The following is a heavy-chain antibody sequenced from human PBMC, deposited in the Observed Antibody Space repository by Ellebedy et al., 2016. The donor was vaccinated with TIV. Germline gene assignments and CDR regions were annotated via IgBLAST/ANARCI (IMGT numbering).Heavy chain of an antibody. J-gene: IGHJ3*02. CDR3: ATDGNYGDYLSPTHAFVI. D-gene: IGHD4-17*01. CDR1: GFTFSSYW. CDR2: INQDGSEK. V-gene: IGHV3-7*01. Sequence: GGSLRLSCAASGFTFSSYWMTWVRQAPGRGLEWVANINQDGSEKFYVDSVNGRFTVSRDNAKNSLYLHLNSLRAEDTAMYYCATDGNYGDYLSPTHAFVIWGQGTMVTVSS.